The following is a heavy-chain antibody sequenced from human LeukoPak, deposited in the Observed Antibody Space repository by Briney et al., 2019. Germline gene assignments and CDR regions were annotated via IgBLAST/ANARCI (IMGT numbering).Heavy chain of an antibody. CDR3: ATWFGELLYDL. V-gene: IGHV4-34*01. D-gene: IGHD3-10*01. CDR2: INHSGST. J-gene: IGHJ4*02. CDR1: GGSFSGYY. Sequence: PSETLSLTCAVYGGSFSGYYWSWIRQPPGKGLEWIGEINHSGSTNYNPSLKSRVTISVDTSKNQFSLKLSSVTAADTAVYYCATWFGELLYDLWGQGTLVTVSS.